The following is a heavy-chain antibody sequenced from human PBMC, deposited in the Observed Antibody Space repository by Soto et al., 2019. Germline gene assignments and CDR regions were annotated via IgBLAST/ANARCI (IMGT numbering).Heavy chain of an antibody. J-gene: IGHJ6*02. CDR2: IIPILGET. D-gene: IGHD3-16*01. V-gene: IGHV1-69*08. CDR3: ARGLGGRMDD. CDR1: GTIFSSYT. Sequence: QVQLVQSGAEVKKPGSSVRVSCKASGTIFSSYTISWVRQAPGQGLEWMGRIIPILGETNSAQKFQGRVTLTADKSTNTDYMDLTSLRLEDTAVYYCARGLGGRMDDWGQGTTVTVSS.